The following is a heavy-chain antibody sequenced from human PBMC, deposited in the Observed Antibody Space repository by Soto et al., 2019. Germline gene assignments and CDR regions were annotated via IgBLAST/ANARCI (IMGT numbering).Heavy chain of an antibody. CDR1: GFTFSSYS. D-gene: IGHD1-1*01. CDR3: ARVNDVRGAYFDY. Sequence: GGSLRLSCAASGFTFSSYSINWVRQAPGKGLEWVSSISTSSSYIYYADSVEGRFTISRDNAKNSLYLQMNSLRAEDTAVYYCARVNDVRGAYFDYWGQGTLVTVSS. J-gene: IGHJ4*02. V-gene: IGHV3-21*01. CDR2: ISTSSSYI.